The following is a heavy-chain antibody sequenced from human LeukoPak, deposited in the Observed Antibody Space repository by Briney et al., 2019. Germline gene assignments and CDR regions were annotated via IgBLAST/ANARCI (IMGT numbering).Heavy chain of an antibody. J-gene: IGHJ4*02. Sequence: PGGSLRLSCAASGFTFSSYEMNWVRQAPGKGLEWVSYISSSGSTIYYADSVKGRFTISRDNAKNSLYLQMNSLRAEDTAVYYCAREGTKWLRFEGIAAAGSYFDYWGQGTLVTVSS. CDR1: GFTFSSYE. D-gene: IGHD6-13*01. V-gene: IGHV3-48*03. CDR2: ISSSGSTI. CDR3: AREGTKWLRFEGIAAAGSYFDY.